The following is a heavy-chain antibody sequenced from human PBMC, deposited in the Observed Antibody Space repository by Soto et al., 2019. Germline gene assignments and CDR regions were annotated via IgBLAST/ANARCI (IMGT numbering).Heavy chain of an antibody. J-gene: IGHJ6*02. D-gene: IGHD2-2*01. CDR3: ARVANCSSTTCYYYYSMDV. CDR2: MNSNSGNI. Sequence: VASVKVSFKASGYTFPSYDINWVRQATGQGLEWMGWMNSNSGNIGYAQKFQGRVTMTRNTSITTANMELSSLRYEDTAVYYCARVANCSSTTCYYYYSMDVWGQGTTVTVSS. V-gene: IGHV1-8*01. CDR1: GYTFPSYD.